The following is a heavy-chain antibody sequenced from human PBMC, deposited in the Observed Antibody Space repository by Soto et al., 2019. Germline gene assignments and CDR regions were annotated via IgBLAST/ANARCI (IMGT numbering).Heavy chain of an antibody. D-gene: IGHD6-19*01. CDR2: ISAYNGNT. J-gene: IGHJ2*01. V-gene: IGHV1-18*01. CDR1: GYTFTSSG. Sequence: SGKVSCTASGYTFTSSGSSWGLQAPGHGLEWMGWISAYNGNTNYAQKLQGRVTMTTDTSTSTAYMELRSLRSDDTAVYYCAREVFENSSGWCGYFYFWGRGPLV. CDR3: AREVFENSSGWCGYFYF.